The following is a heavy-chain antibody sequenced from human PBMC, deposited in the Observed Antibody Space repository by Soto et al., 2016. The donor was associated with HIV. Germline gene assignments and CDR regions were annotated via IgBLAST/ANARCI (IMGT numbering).Heavy chain of an antibody. Sequence: QVRLQQWGAGLLKPSQTLSLTCAVYGGSFSGYYWSWIRQSPGEGLEWLGEIDHSGSTKYNPSLKSRLTMSRHTSKNQFSLKMTSVTVADSAFYFCAIGGHCSSTNCYNYFEYWGQGTRVLVSS. D-gene: IGHD2-2*01. V-gene: IGHV4-34*02. CDR3: AIGGHCSSTNCYNYFEY. CDR1: GGSFSGYY. CDR2: IDHSGST. J-gene: IGHJ4*02.